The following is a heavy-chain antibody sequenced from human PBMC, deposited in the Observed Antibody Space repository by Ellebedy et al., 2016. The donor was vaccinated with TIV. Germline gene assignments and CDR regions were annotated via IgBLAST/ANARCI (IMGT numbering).Heavy chain of an antibody. D-gene: IGHD6-6*01. CDR2: ISYDGSNK. CDR3: ARLDSSSALDD. Sequence: GGSLRLSCAASGFTFSSYDMHWVRQAPGKGLEWVAVISYDGSNKYYADSVKGRFTISRDNSKKTLYLQMNSLRAEDTAVYYCARLDSSSALDDWGQGTLVTVSS. J-gene: IGHJ4*02. V-gene: IGHV3-30-3*01. CDR1: GFTFSSYD.